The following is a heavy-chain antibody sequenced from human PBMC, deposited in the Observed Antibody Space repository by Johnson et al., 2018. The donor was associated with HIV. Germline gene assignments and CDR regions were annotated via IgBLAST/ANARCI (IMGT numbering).Heavy chain of an antibody. J-gene: IGHJ3*02. D-gene: IGHD6-6*01. V-gene: IGHV3-9*01. Sequence: VQLVESGGGLVQPGRSLRLSCAASGFTFDDYAMHWVRQAPGKGLECVSGSSWNSGSIGYADSVKGRFTISRDNAKNSLYLQMNSLRAEDTALYYCAKGRSEYSSPIGAFDIWGQGTMVTVSS. CDR3: AKGRSEYSSPIGAFDI. CDR1: GFTFDDYA. CDR2: SSWNSGSI.